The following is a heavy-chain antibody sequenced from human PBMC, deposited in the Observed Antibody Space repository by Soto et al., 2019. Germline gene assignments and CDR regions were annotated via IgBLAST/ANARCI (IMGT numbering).Heavy chain of an antibody. V-gene: IGHV1-46*01. D-gene: IGHD3-10*01. CDR2: INPSGGST. CDR3: AXPMVRGGPPSEFYGMDV. Sequence: GAAVKVSCKACGSTLTSPYMHCVPQAPGQGLEGMGIINPSGGSTSYAQKFQGRVTMTRDTSTSTVYMELSSLSSEDTAVYYCAXPMVRGGPPSEFYGMDVWGQGTTVTVSS. CDR1: GSTLTSPY. J-gene: IGHJ6*02.